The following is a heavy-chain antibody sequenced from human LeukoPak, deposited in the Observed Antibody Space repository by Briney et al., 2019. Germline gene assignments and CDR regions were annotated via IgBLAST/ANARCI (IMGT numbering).Heavy chain of an antibody. D-gene: IGHD1-1*01. Sequence: SETLSLTCAVSGDSISSFYWSWIRQPPGKGLEWIGYVYYNGNTNYNPSLKSRVTISVETSKNQFSLKLTSVTAADTAVYYCARHFLPQYNNDVWRKGPSYPRDLDSWGQGTLVTVSS. V-gene: IGHV4-59*08. J-gene: IGHJ4*02. CDR2: VYYNGNT. CDR3: ARHFLPQYNNDVWRKGPSYPRDLDS. CDR1: GDSISSFY.